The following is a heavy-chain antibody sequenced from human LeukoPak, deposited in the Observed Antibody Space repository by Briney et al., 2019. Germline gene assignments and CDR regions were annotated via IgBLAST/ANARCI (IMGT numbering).Heavy chain of an antibody. CDR3: ARGLLWFGELPYYYYYGMDV. CDR2: IIPIFGTA. V-gene: IGHV1-69*06. Sequence: SVKVSCKASGGTFSSYAISWVRQAPGQGLEWMGGIIPIFGTANYAQKFQGRVTITADKSTNTAYMELSSLRSEDTAVYYCARGLLWFGELPYYYYYGMDVWGKGTTVTVSS. J-gene: IGHJ6*04. CDR1: GGTFSSYA. D-gene: IGHD3-10*01.